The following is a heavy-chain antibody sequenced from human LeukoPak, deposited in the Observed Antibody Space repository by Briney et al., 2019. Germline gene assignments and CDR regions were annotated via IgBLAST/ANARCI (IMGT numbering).Heavy chain of an antibody. V-gene: IGHV4-30-4*01. CDR1: GGSISSGDYY. D-gene: IGHD3-3*01. CDR3: ARQATDGVVITYAFDI. J-gene: IGHJ3*02. CDR2: IYYSGST. Sequence: SQTLSLTCTVSGGSISSGDYYWSWIRQPPGKGLEWIGYIYYSGSTYYNPSLKSRVTISVDTSKNQFSLKLSSVTAADTAVYYCARQATDGVVITYAFDIWGQGTMVTVSS.